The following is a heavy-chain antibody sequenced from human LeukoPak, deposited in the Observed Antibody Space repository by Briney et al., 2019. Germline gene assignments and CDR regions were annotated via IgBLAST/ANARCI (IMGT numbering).Heavy chain of an antibody. J-gene: IGHJ3*02. CDR2: IYYSGST. V-gene: IGHV4-59*12. D-gene: IGHD4-17*01. Sequence: PSETLSLTCTVSGGSISSYYWSWIRQPPGKGLEWIGYIYYSGSTNYNPSLKSRVTISVDTSKNQFSLKLSSVTAADTAVYYCARDRVHDYGDYVGNAFDIWGQGTMVTVSS. CDR3: ARDRVHDYGDYVGNAFDI. CDR1: GGSISSYY.